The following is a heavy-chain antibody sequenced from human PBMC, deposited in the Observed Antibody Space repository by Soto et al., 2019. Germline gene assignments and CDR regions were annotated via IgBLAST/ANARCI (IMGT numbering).Heavy chain of an antibody. CDR2: INPSGGST. Sequence: GASVKVSCKASGYTFTSYYMHWVRQAPGQGLEWMGIINPSGGSTSYAQKFQGRVTMTRDTSTSTVYMELSSLRSEDTAVYYCARVGGDIAAAGYNWFDPWGQGTLVTVSS. CDR1: GYTFTSYY. D-gene: IGHD6-13*01. V-gene: IGHV1-46*01. CDR3: ARVGGDIAAAGYNWFDP. J-gene: IGHJ5*02.